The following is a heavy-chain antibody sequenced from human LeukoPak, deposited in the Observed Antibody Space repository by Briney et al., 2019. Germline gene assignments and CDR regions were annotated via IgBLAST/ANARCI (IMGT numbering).Heavy chain of an antibody. CDR3: AKDLSKTVAGTFDY. CDR2: ISGSGGST. J-gene: IGHJ4*02. D-gene: IGHD6-19*01. CDR1: GFTFSSYA. Sequence: GGSLRLSCAASGFTFSSYAMSWVRQAPGKGLEWVSAISGSGGSTYYADSVKGRCTISRDNSKNTLYLQMNSLRAEDTAVYYCAKDLSKTVAGTFDYWGQGTLVTVSS. V-gene: IGHV3-23*01.